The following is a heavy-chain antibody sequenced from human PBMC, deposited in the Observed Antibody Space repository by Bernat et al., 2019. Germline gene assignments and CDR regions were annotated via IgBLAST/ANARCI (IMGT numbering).Heavy chain of an antibody. CDR3: TASDYYDSSGYYWDPTDNDFDY. V-gene: IGHV3-15*01. J-gene: IGHJ4*02. D-gene: IGHD3-22*01. CDR1: GFTFSNAW. CDR2: IKSKTDGGTT. Sequence: EVQLVESGGGLVKPGGSLRLSCAASGFTFSNAWMSWVRQAPGKGLEWVGRIKSKTDGGTTDYAAPVKGRFTISSDDSKNTLYLQMNSLKTEDTAVYYCTASDYYDSSGYYWDPTDNDFDYWGQGTLVTVSS.